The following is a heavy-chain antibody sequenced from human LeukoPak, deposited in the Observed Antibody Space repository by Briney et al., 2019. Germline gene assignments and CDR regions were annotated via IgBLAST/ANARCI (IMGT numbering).Heavy chain of an antibody. J-gene: IGHJ4*02. CDR3: ARVGENGDYFDY. CDR2: INPNSGGT. Sequence: ASVKVSCKASGYTFTGYYMHWVRQAPGQGLEWMGWINPNSGGTNYAQKFQGRVTMTRDTSIGTAYMELSRLRSDDTAVYYCARVGENGDYFDYWGQGTLVTVSS. V-gene: IGHV1-2*02. CDR1: GYTFTGYY. D-gene: IGHD4-17*01.